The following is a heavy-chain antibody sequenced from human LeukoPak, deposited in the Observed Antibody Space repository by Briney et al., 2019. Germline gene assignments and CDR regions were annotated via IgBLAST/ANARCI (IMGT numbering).Heavy chain of an antibody. Sequence: GGSLRLSCAASGFTCSSYGMHWVRQAPGKGLGWVAFIRYDGSNKYYADSVKGRFTISRDNSKNTLYLQMNSLRAEDTAVYYCAKDGMEWLRLGDPDYWGQGTLVTVSS. V-gene: IGHV3-30*02. J-gene: IGHJ4*02. D-gene: IGHD5-12*01. CDR3: AKDGMEWLRLGDPDY. CDR1: GFTCSSYG. CDR2: IRYDGSNK.